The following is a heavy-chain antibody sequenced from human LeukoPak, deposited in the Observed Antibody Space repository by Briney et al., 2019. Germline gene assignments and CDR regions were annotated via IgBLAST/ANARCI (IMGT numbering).Heavy chain of an antibody. D-gene: IGHD4-17*01. J-gene: IGHJ4*02. CDR2: ISAYNGNK. Sequence: GSLRDSCKASGGTFSSYAISWVRQAPGQGLEWMGWISAYNGNKHYVQKLRGRLTMTTDTSTTTAYLELRSLKSDDTAVYYCARDRLGGDLTGESLYWGQGTLVTVSS. CDR3: ARDRLGGDLTGESLY. V-gene: IGHV1-18*01. CDR1: GGTFSSYA.